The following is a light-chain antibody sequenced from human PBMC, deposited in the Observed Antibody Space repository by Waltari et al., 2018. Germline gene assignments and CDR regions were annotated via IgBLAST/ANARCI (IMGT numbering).Light chain of an antibody. V-gene: IGKV1-39*01. CDR1: QSINNY. J-gene: IGKJ2*01. CDR2: NAS. CDR3: QQTYAAPDT. Sequence: DIQMTQSPSSLSASIGDRVTIPCRASQSINNYLHWFQQRPGKAPKLLISNASSLQTGVPSRFSGSGSGTDFTLAINSLQPEDFATYYCQQTYAAPDTFGQGTELEI.